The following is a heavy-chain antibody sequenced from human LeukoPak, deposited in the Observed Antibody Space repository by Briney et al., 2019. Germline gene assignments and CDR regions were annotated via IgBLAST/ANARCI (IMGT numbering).Heavy chain of an antibody. CDR2: INHSGST. CDR3: ARGRDYVWGSYRAIPSPLDY. Sequence: PSETLSLTCAVYGGSFSDYAWSWIRQPPGQGLGWIGEINHSGSTNYNATLTSRVTISVDTSNNQFSLKLSSVTAADTAVYYCARGRDYVWGSYRAIPSPLDYWGQGTLVTVSS. D-gene: IGHD3-16*02. V-gene: IGHV4-34*01. CDR1: GGSFSDYA. J-gene: IGHJ4*02.